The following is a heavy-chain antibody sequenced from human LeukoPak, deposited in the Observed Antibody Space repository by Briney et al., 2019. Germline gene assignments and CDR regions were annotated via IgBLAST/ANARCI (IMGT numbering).Heavy chain of an antibody. CDR3: ARDGRRPFQNGRFDY. Sequence: GGSLRLSCAASGFTFSSYWMSWVRQAPGKGLEWVANIKQDGSEKYYVDSVKGRFTISRDNAKNSLYLQMNSLRAEDTAVYYRARDGRRPFQNGRFDYWGQGTLVTVSS. V-gene: IGHV3-7*01. CDR2: IKQDGSEK. J-gene: IGHJ4*02. CDR1: GFTFSSYW. D-gene: IGHD1-1*01.